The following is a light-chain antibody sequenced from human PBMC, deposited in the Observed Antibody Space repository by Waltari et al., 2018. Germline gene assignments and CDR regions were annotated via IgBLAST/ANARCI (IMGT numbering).Light chain of an antibody. CDR2: WAS. CDR3: QQYYGSPLT. V-gene: IGKV4-1*01. J-gene: IGKJ4*01. Sequence: DIVMTQSPDSLAVSLGERATINCMSSQSVLSSSNNKNYLAWYQQKPGQPPKLLIYWASTRESGVPDRFSGGGSGTDFTLTISSLQAEDVAVYYCQQYYGSPLTFGAGTKVEIK. CDR1: QSVLSSSNNKNY.